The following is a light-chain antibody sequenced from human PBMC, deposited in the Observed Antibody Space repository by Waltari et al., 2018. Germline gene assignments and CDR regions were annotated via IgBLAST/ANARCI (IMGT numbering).Light chain of an antibody. J-gene: IGLJ2*01. V-gene: IGLV2-23*02. CDR1: SSDVVDYNY. CDR3: CSYAGSSTFA. Sequence: QSALTQPASVSGSPGQSITISCTGTSSDVVDYNYVSCYQQHPGKAPKLRIYDVPTRPAGVSNRFSGSKSGNTASLTISGLQAEDEGDYYCCSYAGSSTFAFGGGTKLTVL. CDR2: DVP.